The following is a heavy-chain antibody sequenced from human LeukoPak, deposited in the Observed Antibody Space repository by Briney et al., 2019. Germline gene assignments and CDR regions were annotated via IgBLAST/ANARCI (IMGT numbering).Heavy chain of an antibody. J-gene: IGHJ3*02. D-gene: IGHD3-16*01. Sequence: GGSLRLSRAASGFTFSSYAMNWVRQAPGKGLEWVSSIGGSDGDTYYTDSLKGRFTISRDNSKNTLYLQMNSLRAEDTAVYYCARDESFAGAEDAFDIWGQGTMVTVSS. CDR3: ARDESFAGAEDAFDI. V-gene: IGHV3-23*01. CDR1: GFTFSSYA. CDR2: IGGSDGDT.